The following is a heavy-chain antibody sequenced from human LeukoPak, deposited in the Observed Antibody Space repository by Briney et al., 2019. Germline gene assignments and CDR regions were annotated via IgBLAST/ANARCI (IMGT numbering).Heavy chain of an antibody. D-gene: IGHD3-10*01. V-gene: IGHV3-23*01. CDR3: ARHGSGTYYFDY. Sequence: PGRSLRLSCAASGFTFSSYAMSGVPQAPGKGVEWGLAITGSGGSTYSADSAKGRLTISRDNAKNTLYLQMNSLRGEDTAVYYCARHGSGTYYFDYWGQGTLVTVSS. CDR1: GFTFSSYA. J-gene: IGHJ4*02. CDR2: ITGSGGST.